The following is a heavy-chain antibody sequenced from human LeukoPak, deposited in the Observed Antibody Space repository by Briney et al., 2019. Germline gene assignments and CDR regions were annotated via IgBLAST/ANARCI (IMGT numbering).Heavy chain of an antibody. CDR1: GFTFSSYA. CDR2: ISGSGGST. J-gene: IGHJ4*02. CDR3: AKDGSPLRFLEWLGY. D-gene: IGHD3-3*01. V-gene: IGHV3-23*01. Sequence: GWSLRLSCAASGFTFSSYAMSWVRQAPGKGLEWVSAISGSGGSTYYADSVKGRFTISRDNSKNTLYLQMNSLRAEDTAVYYCAKDGSPLRFLEWLGYWGQGTLVTVSS.